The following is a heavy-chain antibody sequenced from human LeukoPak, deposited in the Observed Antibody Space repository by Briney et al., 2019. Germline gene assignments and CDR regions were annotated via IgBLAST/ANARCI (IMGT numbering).Heavy chain of an antibody. CDR2: IKQDGSEK. CDR3: AREATTSDYYYGMDV. V-gene: IGHV3-7*01. Sequence: PGGSLRLSCAASGFTFSSYWMSWVRQAPGKGLEWAANIKQDGSEKYYVDSVKGRFTISRDNAKNSLYLQMNSLRAEDTAVYYCAREATTSDYYYGMDVWGQGTTVTVSS. CDR1: GFTFSSYW. J-gene: IGHJ6*02. D-gene: IGHD1-26*01.